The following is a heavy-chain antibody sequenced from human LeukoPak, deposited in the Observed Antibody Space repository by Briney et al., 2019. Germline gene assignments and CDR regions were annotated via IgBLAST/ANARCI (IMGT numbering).Heavy chain of an antibody. V-gene: IGHV3-48*03. J-gene: IGHJ5*02. CDR3: ARDYAYYGSGSYEQWFDP. CDR2: TSSSGSTI. Sequence: PGGSLRLSCAASGFTFSSYEMNWVRQTPGKGLEWVSYTSSSGSTIYYADSVKGRFTISRDNAKNSLYRQMNSLRAEDTAVYYCARDYAYYGSGSYEQWFDPWGQGTLVTVSS. CDR1: GFTFSSYE. D-gene: IGHD3-10*01.